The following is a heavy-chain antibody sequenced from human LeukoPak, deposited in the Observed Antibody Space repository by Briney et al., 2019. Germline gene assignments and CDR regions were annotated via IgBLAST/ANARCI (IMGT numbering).Heavy chain of an antibody. Sequence: PGGSLRLSCAASGFTFSSYAMSWIRQAPGKGLEWVAFIRYDGSNKYYADSVKGRFTISRDNSKNTLYLQMNSLRAEDTAVYYCAKAVAWAFGVRGAFDYWGQGTLVTVSS. CDR2: IRYDGSNK. D-gene: IGHD3-10*01. CDR3: AKAVAWAFGVRGAFDY. J-gene: IGHJ4*02. CDR1: GFTFSSYA. V-gene: IGHV3-30*02.